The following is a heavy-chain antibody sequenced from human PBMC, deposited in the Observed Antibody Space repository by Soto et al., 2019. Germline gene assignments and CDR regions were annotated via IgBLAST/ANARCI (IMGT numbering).Heavy chain of an antibody. Sequence: QVQLVQSGAEVKKPGSSVKVSCKASGGTFSSYAISWVRQAPGQGLEWMGGIIPIFGTAHYAQKFQGRVTITADESTSTAYMELSSLRSEDTAVYYCASFPHPGGYYYYYGMDVWGQGTTVTVSS. CDR1: GGTFSSYA. CDR2: IIPIFGTA. CDR3: ASFPHPGGYYYYYGMDV. V-gene: IGHV1-69*01. J-gene: IGHJ6*02. D-gene: IGHD2-15*01.